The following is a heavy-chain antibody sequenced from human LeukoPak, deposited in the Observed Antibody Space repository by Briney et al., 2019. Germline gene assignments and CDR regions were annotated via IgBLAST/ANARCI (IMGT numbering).Heavy chain of an antibody. Sequence: SETLSLTCTVSGGSISSYYWSWIRQPAGKGLEWIGRIYTSGSTNYNPSLKSRVSISVDKSKNQFSLKLSSVTAADTAVYYCARGWGLAWSGYSRRTENYMDVWGKGTTVTVSS. CDR3: ARGWGLAWSGYSRRTENYMDV. D-gene: IGHD3-3*01. CDR1: GGSISSYY. J-gene: IGHJ6*03. V-gene: IGHV4-4*07. CDR2: IYTSGST.